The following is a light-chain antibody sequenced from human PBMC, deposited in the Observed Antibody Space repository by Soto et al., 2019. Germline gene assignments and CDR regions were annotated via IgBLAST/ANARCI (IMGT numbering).Light chain of an antibody. Sequence: IELTQSPAPLSASFGDRVTITCRASQGITSYLAWYQQEPGKAPKLLIYAASTLQSGVPSRFRGSGSGTDFTLTISSLQPDDFAPHYCQHYNSYSAAFGQGTKVDIK. V-gene: IGKV1-9*01. J-gene: IGKJ1*01. CDR2: AAS. CDR1: QGITSY. CDR3: QHYNSYSAA.